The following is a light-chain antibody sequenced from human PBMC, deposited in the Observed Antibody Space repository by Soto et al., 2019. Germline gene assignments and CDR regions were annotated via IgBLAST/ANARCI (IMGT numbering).Light chain of an antibody. Sequence: QPVLTQSPSASASLGASVKFTCTLSRGHSSYAIAWHQQQPEKGPRYLMKLNSDGSHNNGDGIPDRFSGSSSGAERYLTISSLQSEDEADYYCQTWDTGSVIFGGGTKLAVL. J-gene: IGLJ2*01. V-gene: IGLV4-69*01. CDR2: LNSDGSH. CDR3: QTWDTGSVI. CDR1: RGHSSYA.